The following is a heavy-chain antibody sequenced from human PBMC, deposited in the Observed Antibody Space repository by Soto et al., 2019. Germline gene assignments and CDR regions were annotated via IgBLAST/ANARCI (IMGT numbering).Heavy chain of an antibody. CDR1: GGFVSSGSYY. CDR2: MSHSGGT. D-gene: IGHD1-1*01. V-gene: IGHV4-34*01. Sequence: QVQLQQWGAGLLKPSETLSLTCAVYGGFVSSGSYYWSWIRQPPGKGLEWIGEMSHSGGTHFNPSFKRQATISLDTSKNQFSLKMSSVTAADTALYYCARVERGTATTVVDAFDIWGPGTMITVSS. CDR3: ARVERGTATTVVDAFDI. J-gene: IGHJ3*02.